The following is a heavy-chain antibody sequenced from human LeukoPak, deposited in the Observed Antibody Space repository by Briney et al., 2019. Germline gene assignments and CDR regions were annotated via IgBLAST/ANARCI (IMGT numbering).Heavy chain of an antibody. CDR2: IIPIFGTA. Sequence: SVKVSCKASGGTFSSYAISWVRQAPGQGLEWMGGIIPIFGTASYAQKFQGRVTMTRDMSTSTVYMELSSLRSEDTAVYYCARDYPMNIVVVPAAPSYYMDVWGKGTTVTVSS. CDR1: GGTFSSYA. J-gene: IGHJ6*03. V-gene: IGHV1-69*05. CDR3: ARDYPMNIVVVPAAPSYYMDV. D-gene: IGHD2-2*01.